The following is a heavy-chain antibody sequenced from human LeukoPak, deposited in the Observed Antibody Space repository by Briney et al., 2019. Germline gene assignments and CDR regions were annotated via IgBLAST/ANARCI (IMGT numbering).Heavy chain of an antibody. CDR2: IIHSGTT. D-gene: IGHD4/OR15-4a*01. CDR1: GGAFSSYP. J-gene: IGHJ4*02. CDR3: ARGAPGY. Sequence: PSETLSLTCAVYGGAFSSYPWTWIRHPPGKGLEWIVQIIHSGTTKYNPSLNGRVTMSVDTSKTQSSLKLTSVTAADTAVYYRARGAPGYWGQGTLVTVSS. V-gene: IGHV4-34*12.